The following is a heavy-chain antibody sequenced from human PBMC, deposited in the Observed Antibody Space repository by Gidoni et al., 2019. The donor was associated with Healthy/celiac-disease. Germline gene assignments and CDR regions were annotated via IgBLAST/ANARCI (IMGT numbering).Heavy chain of an antibody. CDR1: GFTFSSCG. CDR3: ARDVFNRGVITIYYYYYGMDV. D-gene: IGHD3-10*01. CDR2: IWYDGSNK. Sequence: QVQLVASGGGLVQPVRSLILSCAASGFTFSSCGMLWVRQAPGKGLEWVAVIWYDGSNKYYADSVKGRFTISRDNSKNTLYLQMNSLRAEDTAVYYCARDVFNRGVITIYYYYYGMDVWGQGTTVTVSS. J-gene: IGHJ6*02. V-gene: IGHV3-33*01.